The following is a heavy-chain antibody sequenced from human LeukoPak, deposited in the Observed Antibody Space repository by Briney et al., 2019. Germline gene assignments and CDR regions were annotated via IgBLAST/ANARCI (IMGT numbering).Heavy chain of an antibody. V-gene: IGHV4-61*02. J-gene: IGHJ4*02. CDR3: ARRRYISGQIDY. CDR1: GGSISSGGYY. CDR2: FFFGGST. D-gene: IGHD6-19*01. Sequence: NSSQTLSLTCTVSGGSISSGGYYWSWIRQPPGKGLEWIGCFFFGGSTDYNPSLQSRVTISVDTSKNQLSLRVSSVTASDTAVYYCARRRYISGQIDYWGQGTLVTVSS.